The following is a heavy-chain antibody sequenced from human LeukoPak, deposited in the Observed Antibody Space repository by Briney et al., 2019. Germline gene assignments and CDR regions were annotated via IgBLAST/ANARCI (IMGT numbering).Heavy chain of an antibody. CDR3: ARESYDSSGYYYGGGFDY. CDR2: IYSGAT. CDR1: GFTFSSYW. J-gene: IGHJ4*02. Sequence: GGSLRLSCAASGFTFSSYWIHWVRQAPGKGLVWVSRIYSGATYYADSVKGRFTISRDNAKNTLYLQMNSLRAEDTAVYYCARESYDSSGYYYGGGFDYWGQGTLVTVSS. D-gene: IGHD3-22*01. V-gene: IGHV3-74*01.